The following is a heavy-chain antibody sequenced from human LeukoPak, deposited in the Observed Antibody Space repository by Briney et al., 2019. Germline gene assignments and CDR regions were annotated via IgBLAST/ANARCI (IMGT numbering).Heavy chain of an antibody. CDR1: GFTFSSYW. D-gene: IGHD3-22*01. Sequence: GGSLRLSCAASGFTFSSYWMSWVRHAPGKGLEWVANIKQDGSEKYYVDSVKGRFTISRDNAKNSLYLQMNSLRAEDTAVYYCARGTLYYYDSSGYRFGYWGQGTLVTVSS. V-gene: IGHV3-7*01. CDR2: IKQDGSEK. CDR3: ARGTLYYYDSSGYRFGY. J-gene: IGHJ4*02.